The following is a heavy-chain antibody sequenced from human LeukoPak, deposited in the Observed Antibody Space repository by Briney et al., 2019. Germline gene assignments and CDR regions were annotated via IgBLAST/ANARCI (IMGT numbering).Heavy chain of an antibody. Sequence: PGGSLRLSCAASGFTVSSNYMSWVRQAPGKGLEWVSVIYSGGSTYYADSVKGRFTISRDNSKNTLYLQMNSLRAEDTAVYYCARAARYCSGGSCYYDAFDIWGQGTMVTVSS. D-gene: IGHD2-15*01. CDR3: ARAARYCSGGSCYYDAFDI. CDR2: IYSGGST. J-gene: IGHJ3*02. CDR1: GFTVSSNY. V-gene: IGHV3-53*01.